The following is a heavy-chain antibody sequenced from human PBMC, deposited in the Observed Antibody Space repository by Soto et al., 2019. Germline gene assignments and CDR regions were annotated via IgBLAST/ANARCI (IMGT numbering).Heavy chain of an antibody. D-gene: IGHD3-3*01. V-gene: IGHV4-59*08. J-gene: IGHJ6*03. CDR2: IYYSGST. CDR3: ARHPQRSDYDFWSGPPRDYYYYMDV. Sequence: SETLSLTCTVSGGSISSYYWNWIRQPPGKGLEWIGYIYYSGSTNYNPSLKSRVTISVDTSKNQFSLKLSSVTAADTAVYYCARHPQRSDYDFWSGPPRDYYYYMDVWGKGTTVTVSS. CDR1: GGSISSYY.